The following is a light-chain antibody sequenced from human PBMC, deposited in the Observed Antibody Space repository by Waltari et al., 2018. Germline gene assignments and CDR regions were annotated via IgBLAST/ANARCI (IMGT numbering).Light chain of an antibody. CDR2: PAS. J-gene: IGKJ1*01. V-gene: IGKV3-20*01. CDR1: QSISKY. CDR3: QHYESLPVT. Sequence: EIVLTQSPGTLSLSPGERATLSCRASQSISKYLAWYQQKPGQAPSLHIYPASSRAAGIPDRFSGSGSGTDFSLSISRLEPEDFAVYYCQHYESLPVTFGQGTKVEIK.